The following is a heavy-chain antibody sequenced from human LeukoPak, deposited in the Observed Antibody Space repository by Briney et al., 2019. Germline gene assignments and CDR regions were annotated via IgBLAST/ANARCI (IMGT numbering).Heavy chain of an antibody. CDR2: ISSSSSYI. Sequence: GGSLRLSCAASGFTFSSYSMNWVRQAPGKGLEWVSSISSSSSYIYYADSVKGRFTISRDNAKNSLYLQMNSLRAEDTAVYYCARDPGASLVSIAAEGYWYFDLWGRGTLVTVSS. D-gene: IGHD6-13*01. V-gene: IGHV3-21*01. CDR3: ARDPGASLVSIAAEGYWYFDL. CDR1: GFTFSSYS. J-gene: IGHJ2*01.